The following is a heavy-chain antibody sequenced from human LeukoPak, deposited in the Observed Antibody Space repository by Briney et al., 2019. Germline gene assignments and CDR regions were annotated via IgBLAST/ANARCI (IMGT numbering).Heavy chain of an antibody. CDR1: GYTFTSYG. CDR3: ARLFSLGDYATYPPDY. V-gene: IGHV1-18*01. D-gene: IGHD4-17*01. Sequence: GASVKVSCKASGYTFTSYGISWVRQAPGQGLEWMGWISAYNGNTNYAQKLQGRVTMTTDTSTSTAYMELRSLRSDDTAVYYCARLFSLGDYATYPPDYWGQGTLVTVSS. J-gene: IGHJ4*02. CDR2: ISAYNGNT.